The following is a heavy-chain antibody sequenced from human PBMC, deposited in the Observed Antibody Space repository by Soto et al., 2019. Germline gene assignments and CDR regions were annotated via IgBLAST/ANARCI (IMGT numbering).Heavy chain of an antibody. Sequence: SETLSLTCAVYGGSFSGYYWSWIRQPPGKGLEWIGEINHSGSTNYNPSLKSRVTISVDTSKNQFSLKRSSVTAADTAVYYCARFRLIAVAAPNWFDPWGQGTLVTVSS. J-gene: IGHJ5*02. CDR2: INHSGST. V-gene: IGHV4-34*01. D-gene: IGHD6-19*01. CDR3: ARFRLIAVAAPNWFDP. CDR1: GGSFSGYY.